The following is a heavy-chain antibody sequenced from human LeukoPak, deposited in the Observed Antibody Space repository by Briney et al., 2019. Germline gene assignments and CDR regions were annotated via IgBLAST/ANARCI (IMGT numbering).Heavy chain of an antibody. V-gene: IGHV6-1*01. CDR1: GDSVSSNSTA. Sequence: SQTLSLICAISGDSVSSNSTACNWIRQSPSRGLEWLGRTYYRSKWYSDYAVSVKSRITINPDTSKNQFSLQLNSVTPEDTAVYYCARGGQGDGYSADEAFDMWGQGTMVTVSS. J-gene: IGHJ3*02. CDR2: TYYRSKWYS. CDR3: ARGGQGDGYSADEAFDM. D-gene: IGHD5-24*01.